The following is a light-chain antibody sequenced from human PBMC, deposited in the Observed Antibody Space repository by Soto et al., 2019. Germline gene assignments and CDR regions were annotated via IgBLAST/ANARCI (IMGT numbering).Light chain of an antibody. CDR2: GAF. CDR3: QQCHNWPLT. CDR1: QSVATN. Sequence: EIVLTQSPATLSMSPGERATLSCRASQSVATNLAWYQQMPGQAPRLLIHGAFTRATGIPARFSGSGSVTEFTLTISSLQSEDSAVYFCQQCHNWPLTFGGGTKVEIK. J-gene: IGKJ4*01. V-gene: IGKV3D-15*01.